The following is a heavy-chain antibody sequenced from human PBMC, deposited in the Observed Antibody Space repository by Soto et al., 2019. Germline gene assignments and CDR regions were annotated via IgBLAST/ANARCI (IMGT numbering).Heavy chain of an antibody. Sequence: GGSLRLSCAASGFTFSSYGMHWVRQAPGKGLEWVAVIWYDGSNKYYADSVKGRFTISRDNSKNTLYLQMNSLRAEDTAVYYCASVNSNYGGDWFDPWGQGTLVTVSS. V-gene: IGHV3-33*01. J-gene: IGHJ5*02. CDR2: IWYDGSNK. CDR1: GFTFSSYG. CDR3: ASVNSNYGGDWFDP. D-gene: IGHD4-4*01.